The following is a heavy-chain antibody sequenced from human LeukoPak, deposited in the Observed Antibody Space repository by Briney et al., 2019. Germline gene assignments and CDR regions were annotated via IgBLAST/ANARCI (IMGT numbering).Heavy chain of an antibody. V-gene: IGHV5-51*01. J-gene: IGHJ4*02. D-gene: IGHD4-17*01. Sequence: GESLKISCKGSGYSFTNYWIGWVRQMPGKGLEWMGIIYPGDSDTRYSPSFQGQVTISADRSISTAYLQWSSLKASDTAMYYCAIRDYGDYDFFTCWGQGTLVTVSS. CDR1: GYSFTNYW. CDR2: IYPGDSDT. CDR3: AIRDYGDYDFFTC.